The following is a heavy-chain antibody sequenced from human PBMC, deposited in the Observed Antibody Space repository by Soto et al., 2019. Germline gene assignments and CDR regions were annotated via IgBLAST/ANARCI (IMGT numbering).Heavy chain of an antibody. D-gene: IGHD2-15*01. Sequence: QITLKESGPTLVKPTQTLTLTCTFSGFSLSTSGVGVGWIRQPPGKALEWLALIYWDDDKRYSPSLKSRLTITKDTSKNQVVLTMTNMDPVDTATYYCARKVVAATGDAFDIWGQGTMVTVSS. CDR3: ARKVVAATGDAFDI. V-gene: IGHV2-5*02. J-gene: IGHJ3*02. CDR2: IYWDDDK. CDR1: GFSLSTSGVG.